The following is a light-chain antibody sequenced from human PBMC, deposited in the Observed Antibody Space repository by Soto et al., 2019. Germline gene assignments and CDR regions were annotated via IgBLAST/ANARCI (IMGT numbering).Light chain of an antibody. J-gene: IGKJ1*01. Sequence: DIQMTQSPASLSASEGDRATITCRASQSVSSYLNWYQQKPGKAPNLLIYTASSLESGVPSRFSGSGSRTDFTLTITSLQPEDFATYFCQQSYSRPRTFGQGTRLDIK. V-gene: IGKV1-39*01. CDR1: QSVSSY. CDR3: QQSYSRPRT. CDR2: TAS.